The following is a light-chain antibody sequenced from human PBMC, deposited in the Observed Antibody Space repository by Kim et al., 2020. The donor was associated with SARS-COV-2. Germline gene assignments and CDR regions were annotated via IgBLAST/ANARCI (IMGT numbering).Light chain of an antibody. J-gene: IGKJ2*01. Sequence: SASVGDRVTFTCRASQSISNWLAWYQQKPGKGPKLLIYKASNLQSGVPSRFSGSGSGTEFTLTISSLQPDDFATYYCQQYNTDSYTFGQGTKLEI. CDR2: KAS. CDR3: QQYNTDSYT. CDR1: QSISNW. V-gene: IGKV1-5*03.